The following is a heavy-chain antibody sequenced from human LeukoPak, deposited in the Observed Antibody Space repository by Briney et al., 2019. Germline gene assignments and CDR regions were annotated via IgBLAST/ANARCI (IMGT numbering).Heavy chain of an antibody. CDR1: GFTFSSYW. D-gene: IGHD3-3*01. J-gene: IGHJ4*02. CDR3: AREPTIFGVVIQPDY. CDR2: IKQDGSEK. Sequence: GGSLRLSCAASGFTFSSYWMSWVRQAPGKGLEWVANIKQDGSEKYYVDSVKGRFTISRDNVKNSLYLQMNSLRAEDTAVYYCAREPTIFGVVIQPDYWGQGTLVTVSS. V-gene: IGHV3-7*03.